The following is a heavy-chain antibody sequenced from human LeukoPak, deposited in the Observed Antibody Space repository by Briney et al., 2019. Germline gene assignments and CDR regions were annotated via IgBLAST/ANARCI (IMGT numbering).Heavy chain of an antibody. CDR2: INSDGSST. Sequence: GGCLRLSCAASEFTFSSYWMLWVRQPPGKGLMWVSLINSDGSSTRYSDSVKGRFTISRDNAKNTLYLQMSSLRAEDTAVYYCARAPRYSSGWYFDYWGQGTLVTVSS. V-gene: IGHV3-74*01. D-gene: IGHD6-19*01. CDR1: EFTFSSYW. CDR3: ARAPRYSSGWYFDY. J-gene: IGHJ4*02.